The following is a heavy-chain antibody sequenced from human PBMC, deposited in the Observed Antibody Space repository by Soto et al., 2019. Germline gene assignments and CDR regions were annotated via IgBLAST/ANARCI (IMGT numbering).Heavy chain of an antibody. CDR2: IWYDGSNK. Sequence: GRSLRLSCAASGFTFSSCGLHWVLQAPCKGLEWVAVIWYDGSNKYYADSVKGRFTISRDNSKNTLYLQMNSLRAEDTAVYYCAMYNNSSGPLGDFDYWGQGTLVTVSS. D-gene: IGHD6-13*01. J-gene: IGHJ4*02. CDR3: AMYNNSSGPLGDFDY. CDR1: GFTFSSCG. V-gene: IGHV3-33*01.